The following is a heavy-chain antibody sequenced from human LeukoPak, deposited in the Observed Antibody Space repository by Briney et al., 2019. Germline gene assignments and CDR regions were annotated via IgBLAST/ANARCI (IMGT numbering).Heavy chain of an antibody. D-gene: IGHD6-13*01. V-gene: IGHV3-30*02. CDR1: GFTLSSYS. Sequence: PGGSLRLSCAASGFTLSSYSMNWVRQAPGKGLEWVAFIRYDGSNKYYADSVKGRFTISRDNSKNTLYLQMNSLRAEDTAVYYCAKDLALAAAGWSFDYWGQGTLVTVSS. J-gene: IGHJ4*02. CDR2: IRYDGSNK. CDR3: AKDLALAAAGWSFDY.